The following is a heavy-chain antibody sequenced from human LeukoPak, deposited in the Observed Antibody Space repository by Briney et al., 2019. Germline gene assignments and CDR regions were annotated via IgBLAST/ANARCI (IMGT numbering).Heavy chain of an antibody. V-gene: IGHV5-51*01. D-gene: IGHD6-13*01. CDR1: GYSFTSHW. J-gene: IGHJ4*02. CDR3: TRHIAAAGPDY. Sequence: KPGESLKIPCRGSGYSFTSHWIGWVRQMPGKGLEWMAIIYAGDSGTRISPSFQGQVTISADKSISTAYLQWSSLKASDTAIYYCTRHIAAAGPDYWGQGTLVTVSS. CDR2: IYAGDSGT.